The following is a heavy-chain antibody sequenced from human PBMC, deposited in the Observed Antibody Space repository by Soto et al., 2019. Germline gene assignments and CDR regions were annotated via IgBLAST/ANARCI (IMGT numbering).Heavy chain of an antibody. CDR1: GYTFTDYY. V-gene: IGHV1-2*04. D-gene: IGHD3-10*01. CDR3: ARDWGHYYGSGSFPSPHPSDI. J-gene: IGHJ4*02. CDR2: INPNSGGT. Sequence: QVQLVQSGAEVKKPGASVKVSCKASGYTFTDYYLNWVRQAPGQGREWMGWINPNSGGTHYAQKFQGWVTMTRDTSITTAYMELNRLTSDDTAVYYCARDWGHYYGSGSFPSPHPSDIWGQGTLVTVSS.